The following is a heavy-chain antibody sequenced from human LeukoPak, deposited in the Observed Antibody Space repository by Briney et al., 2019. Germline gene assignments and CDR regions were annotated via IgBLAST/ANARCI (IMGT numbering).Heavy chain of an antibody. CDR1: GGSISSYY. CDR2: IYYSVST. V-gene: IGHV4-59*01. J-gene: IGHJ1*01. CDR3: ARGGWYPESFQH. Sequence: PSQTLSLTCTVSGGSISSYYWSWIRQPPGQGLEWIGYIYYSVSTNYDPSLKSRVTISVDTSKNQFSLKLSSVTAADTAVYYCARGGWYPESFQHWGQGALVTVSS. D-gene: IGHD6-19*01.